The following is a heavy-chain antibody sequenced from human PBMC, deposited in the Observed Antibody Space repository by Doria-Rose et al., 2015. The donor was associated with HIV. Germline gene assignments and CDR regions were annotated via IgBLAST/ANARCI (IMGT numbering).Heavy chain of an antibody. Sequence: GLEWIGEINHSGSTNYKTSPKSRVTISLDTSKNLFSLKLSSVTAADTAVYYCARGLLRGGWNDVDYYYGMDVWGQGTTVTVSS. D-gene: IGHD1-1*01. V-gene: IGHV4-34*01. CDR3: ARGLLRGGWNDVDYYYGMDV. J-gene: IGHJ6*02. CDR2: INHSGST.